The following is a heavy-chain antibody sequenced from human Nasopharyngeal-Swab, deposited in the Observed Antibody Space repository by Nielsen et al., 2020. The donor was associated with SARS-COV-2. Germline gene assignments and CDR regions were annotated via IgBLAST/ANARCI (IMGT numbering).Heavy chain of an antibody. CDR2: LYYTGDT. CDR1: GDSISSSGYY. V-gene: IGHV4-39*07. CDR3: ARDLGYAFTGRGVNWFDP. Sequence: SETLSLTCSVSGDSISSSGYYWGWVRQPPGKGLEWIGRLYYTGDTYYNPSLRGRVTLSVDTSKNQVSLKLSSVTAADTAVYYCARDLGYAFTGRGVNWFDPWGQGTLVTVSS. D-gene: IGHD2-8*02. J-gene: IGHJ5*02.